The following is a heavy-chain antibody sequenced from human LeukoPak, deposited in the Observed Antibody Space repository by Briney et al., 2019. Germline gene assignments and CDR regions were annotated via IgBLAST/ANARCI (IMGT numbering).Heavy chain of an antibody. Sequence: GASVKVSCKVSGYTLTDLSIHWVQQAPGKGLEWMGGFHPEDGESIYAQNFQGRVTMTEDTTTDTAYMSLSSLRPEDTAVYYCATLGCNGGICYYFLSYWGPGTPVTVSS. J-gene: IGHJ4*02. CDR2: FHPEDGES. CDR1: GYTLTDLS. CDR3: ATLGCNGGICYYFLSY. D-gene: IGHD2-15*01. V-gene: IGHV1-24*01.